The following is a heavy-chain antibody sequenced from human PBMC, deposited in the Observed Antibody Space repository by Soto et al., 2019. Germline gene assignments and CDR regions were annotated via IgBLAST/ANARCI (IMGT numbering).Heavy chain of an antibody. CDR3: VMDMQLWLLDS. CDR1: GLTFRSYW. V-gene: IGHV3-74*03. D-gene: IGHD2-2*03. Sequence: EVQLVESGGGLVQPGESLRLSCAASGLTFRSYWMHWVRQAPGKGLVWVSRINTDGSVAMYVDSVKGRFTISRDNAKNTLFLHMNSLRAEDTAVYYCVMDMQLWLLDSWGQGTLVTVSS. CDR2: INTDGSVA. J-gene: IGHJ4*02.